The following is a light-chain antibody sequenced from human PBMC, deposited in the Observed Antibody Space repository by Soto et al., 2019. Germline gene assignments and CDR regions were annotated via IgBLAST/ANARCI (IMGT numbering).Light chain of an antibody. CDR2: DVT. CDR1: SNDIAYYDY. Sequence: QSVLAQPRSVSGSPGQSVTIPCTGTSNDIAYYDYVSWYQQHPGKAPKLIIYDVTKRPSGVPDRFSGSKFGFTASLTIFGLQAEDEADYYCCSYAGSYSEVFGGGTQLTVL. CDR3: CSYAGSYSEV. J-gene: IGLJ2*01. V-gene: IGLV2-11*01.